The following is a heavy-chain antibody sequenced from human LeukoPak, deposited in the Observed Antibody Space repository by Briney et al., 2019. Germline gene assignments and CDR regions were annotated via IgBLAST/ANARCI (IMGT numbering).Heavy chain of an antibody. CDR1: GFTFRNYW. V-gene: IGHV3-74*01. Sequence: RGSLRPSCAASGFTFRNYWMHWVRQAPGKGLVWVSRINDDGGNTAYADSVKGRFTISRDNTKNTLYLQMNSLRAEDTAVYYCATILAGGSRMFDYWGQGTLVTVSS. CDR2: INDDGGNT. J-gene: IGHJ4*02. D-gene: IGHD6-13*01. CDR3: ATILAGGSRMFDY.